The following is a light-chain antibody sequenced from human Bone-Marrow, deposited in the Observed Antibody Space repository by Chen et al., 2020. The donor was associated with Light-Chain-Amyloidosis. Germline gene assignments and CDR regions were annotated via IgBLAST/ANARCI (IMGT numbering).Light chain of an antibody. CDR1: QDVSNW. V-gene: IGKV1-12*01. J-gene: IGKJ4*01. CDR2: AAS. Sequence: DIEMTQSPSSVSASVGDRVTITCRASQDVSNWLAWYQLKPGRAPKLLIYAASTLGSGVPSRFSGSGSWTYFTLTITSLQPEDFASYFCQQANTFPLTFGGGTRVEI. CDR3: QQANTFPLT.